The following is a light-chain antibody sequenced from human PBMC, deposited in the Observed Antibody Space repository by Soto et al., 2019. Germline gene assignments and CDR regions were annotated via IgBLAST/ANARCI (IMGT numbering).Light chain of an antibody. CDR3: LSYDTSLSSPYV. CDR2: GNS. Sequence: QSVLTQPPSVSGAPRQRVTISCTGSSSNIGPTYDVHWYQQLPGTAPKLLIYGNSNRPSGVPDRFSASKSGTSASLAITGLQAEDAADYYFLSYDTSLSSPYVFGTGTKLTVL. V-gene: IGLV1-40*01. CDR1: SSNIGPTYD. J-gene: IGLJ1*01.